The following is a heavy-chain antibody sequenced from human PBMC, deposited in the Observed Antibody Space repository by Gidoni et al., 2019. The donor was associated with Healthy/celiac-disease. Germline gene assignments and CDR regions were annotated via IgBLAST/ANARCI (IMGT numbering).Heavy chain of an antibody. CDR1: GFPSSSYG. Sequence: QVQLVESVGGVVQPGRSLRLSCAASGFPSSSYGMHWVRQAPGKGLEWVAVIWYDGSNKYYADSVKGRFTISRDNSKNTLYLQMNSLRAEDTAVYYCARRIYYDSSGYKVDDAFDIWGQGTMVTVSS. CDR3: ARRIYYDSSGYKVDDAFDI. D-gene: IGHD3-22*01. J-gene: IGHJ3*02. CDR2: IWYDGSNK. V-gene: IGHV3-33*01.